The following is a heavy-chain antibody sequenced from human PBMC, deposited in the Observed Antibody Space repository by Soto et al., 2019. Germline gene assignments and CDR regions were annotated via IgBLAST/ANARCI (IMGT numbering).Heavy chain of an antibody. D-gene: IGHD3-10*01. V-gene: IGHV3-74*01. CDR3: ARDTRAYYYGSGSYYPEYYYYGMDV. Sequence: PVGSLRLSCSSSLFTFGPFWMHLVLHSPCKWLVFLSHINSDGSTIVYADSVKGRFTISRDNAKNKLYLQMNSLRAEDTAVYYCARDTRAYYYGSGSYYPEYYYYGMDVWGQGTTVTVSS. CDR1: LFTFGPFW. CDR2: INSDGSTI. J-gene: IGHJ6*02.